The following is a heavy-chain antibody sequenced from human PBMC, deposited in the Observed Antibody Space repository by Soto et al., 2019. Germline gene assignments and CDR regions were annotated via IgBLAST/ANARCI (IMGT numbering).Heavy chain of an antibody. J-gene: IGHJ5*02. V-gene: IGHV1-18*01. CDR3: ARDQGDYDFWSGYYRWWFDP. CDR1: GYAFTSYG. CDR2: ISAYNGNT. D-gene: IGHD3-3*01. Sequence: ASVKVSCKASGYAFTSYGISWVRQAPGQGLEWMGWISAYNGNTNYAQKLQGRVTMTTDTSTSTAYMELRSLRPDDTAVYYCARDQGDYDFWSGYYRWWFDPWGQGTLVTV.